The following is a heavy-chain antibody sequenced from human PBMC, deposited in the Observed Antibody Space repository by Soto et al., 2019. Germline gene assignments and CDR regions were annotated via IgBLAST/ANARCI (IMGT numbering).Heavy chain of an antibody. CDR3: ASISYSSSWLDY. J-gene: IGHJ4*02. Sequence: GGSLRLSCAASGFTFSGYAMHWVRQAPGKGLEWVAVISYDGSEKYYVDSVKGRFTISRDNAKNSLYLQMNSLRAEDTAVYYCASISYSSSWLDYWGQGTLVTVSS. V-gene: IGHV3-30*04. D-gene: IGHD6-6*01. CDR2: ISYDGSEK. CDR1: GFTFSGYA.